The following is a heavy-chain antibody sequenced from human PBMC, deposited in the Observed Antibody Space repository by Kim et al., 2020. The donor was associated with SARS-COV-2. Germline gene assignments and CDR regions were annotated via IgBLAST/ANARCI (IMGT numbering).Heavy chain of an antibody. J-gene: IGHJ4*01. CDR2: ITDDGNEQ. V-gene: IGHV3-7*03. CDR1: GFMITGYW. CDR3: ARDWIYFDY. Sequence: GGSLRLSCAASGFMITGYWMSWVRQAPGKGLEWVAHITDDGNEQYYVDSVKGRFTISRDNAKNSLYLQMNSLRAEDTAVYYCARDWIYFDYWGRGTLVTVSS. D-gene: IGHD2-2*03.